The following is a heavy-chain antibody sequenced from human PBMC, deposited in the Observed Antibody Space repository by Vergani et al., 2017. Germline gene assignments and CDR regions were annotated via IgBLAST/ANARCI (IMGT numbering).Heavy chain of an antibody. CDR1: GFTFSDYY. Sequence: QVQLVESGGGLVKPGGSLRLSCAASGFTFSDYYMSWIRQAPGKGLEWVSYISSSSSYTNYADSVKGLFTISRDNAKNSLYLQMNSLRSEDTAVYYCARGSVVAATEFDYWGQGTLVTVSS. V-gene: IGHV3-11*05. CDR3: ARGSVVAATEFDY. D-gene: IGHD2-15*01. CDR2: ISSSSSYT. J-gene: IGHJ4*02.